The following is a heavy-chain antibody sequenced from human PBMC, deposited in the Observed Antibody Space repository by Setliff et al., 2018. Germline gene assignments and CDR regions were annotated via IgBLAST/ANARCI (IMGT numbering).Heavy chain of an antibody. CDR3: AREHGYSYGQTYYYYGMDV. D-gene: IGHD5-18*01. Sequence: SETLSLTCTVSGGSISSYYWSWIRQPPGKGLEWIGYIYYSGSTNYNPSLKSRVTISVDTSKNQFSLKLSSVTAADTAVYYCAREHGYSYGQTYYYYGMDVWGQGTTGTVSS. CDR1: GGSISSYY. V-gene: IGHV4-59*01. J-gene: IGHJ6*02. CDR2: IYYSGST.